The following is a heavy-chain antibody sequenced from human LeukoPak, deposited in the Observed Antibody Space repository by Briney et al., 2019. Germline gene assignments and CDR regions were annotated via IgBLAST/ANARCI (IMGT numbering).Heavy chain of an antibody. D-gene: IGHD2-2*01. CDR2: ISAYNGNT. CDR3: ARVRPDCSSTSCHSPYYYYYYMDV. V-gene: IGHV1-18*01. J-gene: IGHJ6*03. Sequence: WASVKVSCKASGYTFTSYGISWVRQAPGQGLEWMGWISAYNGNTNYAQKLQGRVTMTTDTSTSTAYMELSRLRSDDTAVYYCARVRPDCSSTSCHSPYYYYYYMDVWGKGTTVTVSS. CDR1: GYTFTSYG.